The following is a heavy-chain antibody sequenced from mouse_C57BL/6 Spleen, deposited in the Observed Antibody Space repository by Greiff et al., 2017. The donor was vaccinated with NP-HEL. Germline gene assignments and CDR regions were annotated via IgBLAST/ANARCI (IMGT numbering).Heavy chain of an antibody. CDR2: ISSGSSTI. V-gene: IGHV5-17*01. CDR3: ARHGNLYWYFDV. D-gene: IGHD2-1*01. J-gene: IGHJ1*03. CDR1: GFTFSDYG. Sequence: EVKLVESGGGLVKPGGSLKLSCAASGFTFSDYGMHWVRQAPEKGLEWVAYISSGSSTIYYADTVKGRFTISRDNAKNTLFLQMTSLRSEDTAMYYCARHGNLYWYFDVWGTGTTVTVSS.